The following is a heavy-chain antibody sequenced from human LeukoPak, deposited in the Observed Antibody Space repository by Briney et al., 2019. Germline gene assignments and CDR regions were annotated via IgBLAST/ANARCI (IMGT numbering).Heavy chain of an antibody. Sequence: SETLSLTCTVSGGSISSGSYYWSWIRQPAGKGLEWIGRIYTSGSTNYNPSLKSRVTISVDTSKNQFSLKLSSVTAADTAVYYCARDTERITIFGVAIGPYGMDVWGKGTTVTVSS. CDR1: GGSISSGSYY. D-gene: IGHD3-3*01. J-gene: IGHJ6*04. V-gene: IGHV4-61*02. CDR3: ARDTERITIFGVAIGPYGMDV. CDR2: IYTSGST.